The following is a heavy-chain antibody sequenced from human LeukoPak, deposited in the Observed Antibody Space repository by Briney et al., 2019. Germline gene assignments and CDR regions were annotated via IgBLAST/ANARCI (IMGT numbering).Heavy chain of an antibody. CDR2: ISSSSSTI. D-gene: IGHD3-16*01. J-gene: IGHJ6*02. Sequence: GGSLRLSCAASGFTLSSYSMNWVRQAPGKGLEWVSYISSSSSTIYYADSVKGRFTISRDNAKNSLYLQMNSLRAEDTAVYYCARGPAPARYVGGMDVWGQGTTVTVSS. CDR3: ARGPAPARYVGGMDV. CDR1: GFTLSSYS. V-gene: IGHV3-48*04.